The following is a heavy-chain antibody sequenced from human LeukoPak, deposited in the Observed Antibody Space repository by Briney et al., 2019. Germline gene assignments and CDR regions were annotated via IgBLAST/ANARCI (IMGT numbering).Heavy chain of an antibody. CDR2: ISSSGSTI. D-gene: IGHD7-27*01. Sequence: GGSLRLSCAASGFTFSSYEMNWARQAPGKGLEWVSYISSSGSTIYYADSVKGRFTISRDNAKNSLYLQMNSLRAEDTAVYYCARDLPRLGMDGYFDYWGQGTLVTVSS. CDR1: GFTFSSYE. J-gene: IGHJ4*02. CDR3: ARDLPRLGMDGYFDY. V-gene: IGHV3-48*03.